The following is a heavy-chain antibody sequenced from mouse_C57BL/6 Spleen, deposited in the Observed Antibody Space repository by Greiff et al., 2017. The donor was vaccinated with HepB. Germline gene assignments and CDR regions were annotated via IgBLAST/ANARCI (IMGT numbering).Heavy chain of an antibody. Sequence: VHVKQSGAELVRPGASVKLSCTASGFNIKDDYMHWVKQSPEQGLEWIGWIDPENGDTEYASKFQGKATITADTSSNTAYLQLSSLTSEDTAVYYCTIPRGYYGSSYGYFDVWGTGTTVTVSS. V-gene: IGHV14-4*01. D-gene: IGHD1-1*01. CDR2: IDPENGDT. CDR1: GFNIKDDY. CDR3: TIPRGYYGSSYGYFDV. J-gene: IGHJ1*03.